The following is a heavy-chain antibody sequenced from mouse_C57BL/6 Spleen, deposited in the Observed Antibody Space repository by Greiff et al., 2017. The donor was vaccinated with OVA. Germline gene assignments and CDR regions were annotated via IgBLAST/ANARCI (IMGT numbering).Heavy chain of an antibody. CDR1: GYAFSSYW. V-gene: IGHV1-80*01. CDR3: ARRETNWDEDYAMDY. J-gene: IGHJ4*01. CDR2: IYPGDGDT. D-gene: IGHD4-1*01. Sequence: QVQLKESGAELVKPGASVKISCKASGYAFSSYWMNWVKQRPGKGLEWIGQIYPGDGDTNYNGKFKGKATLTADKSSSTAYMQLSSLTSEDSAVYFCARRETNWDEDYAMDYWGQGTSVTVSS.